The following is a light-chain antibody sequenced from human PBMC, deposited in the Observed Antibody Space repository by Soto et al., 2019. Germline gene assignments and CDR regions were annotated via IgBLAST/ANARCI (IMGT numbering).Light chain of an antibody. CDR1: QSVSSN. Sequence: EIVLTQSPATLSVSPGERATLSCRASQSVSSNLAWYQRKPGQAPRLLIYGASTRATGIPARFSGSGSGTEFTLTISSLQSEDFAVYYCQQYNNWPRGTFGQGTKVDI. CDR3: QQYNNWPRGT. V-gene: IGKV3-15*01. J-gene: IGKJ1*01. CDR2: GAS.